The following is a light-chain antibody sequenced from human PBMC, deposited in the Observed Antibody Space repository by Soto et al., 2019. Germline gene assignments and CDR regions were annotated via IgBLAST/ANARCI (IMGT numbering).Light chain of an antibody. J-gene: IGLJ1*01. V-gene: IGLV1-51*02. CDR1: SSDIGRNY. CDR3: GTWDSSLTTYV. CDR2: ENN. Sequence: QSVLTQPPSVSAAPGQKVTISCSGSSSDIGRNYVSWYQHLPGTAPQLLIYENNKRPSGIPDRVSGSKSGSSATLGITGLQTGDEADYYCGTWDSSLTTYVFGPGTKLTVL.